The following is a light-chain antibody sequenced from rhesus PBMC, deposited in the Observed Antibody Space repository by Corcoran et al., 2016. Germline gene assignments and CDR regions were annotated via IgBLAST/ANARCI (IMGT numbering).Light chain of an antibody. J-gene: IGKJ1*01. CDR2: QAS. CDR3: QQYNSMPRT. CDR1: QGIAGW. V-gene: IGKV1-21*01. Sequence: DIQMTQSPSSLSASVGDRVTITFRASQGIAGWLAWFQQKPAKAPKLLVYQASNLQNGVPSRFSGSGYWSDFTLPISSLQPEDFATYCCQQYNSMPRTFGKGTRVEVK.